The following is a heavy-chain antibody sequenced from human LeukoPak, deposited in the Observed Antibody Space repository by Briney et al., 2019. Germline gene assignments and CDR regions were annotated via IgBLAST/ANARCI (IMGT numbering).Heavy chain of an antibody. J-gene: IGHJ6*03. Sequence: GESLKISCKGSGYSFTSYWIGWVRQMPGKGLEWMGIIYPGDSDTRYSPSFQGQVTISADKSISTAYLQWSSLKASDTAMYYCARHRPYYGSGTFYMDVWGKGTTVTISS. D-gene: IGHD3-10*01. V-gene: IGHV5-51*01. CDR2: IYPGDSDT. CDR3: ARHRPYYGSGTFYMDV. CDR1: GYSFTSYW.